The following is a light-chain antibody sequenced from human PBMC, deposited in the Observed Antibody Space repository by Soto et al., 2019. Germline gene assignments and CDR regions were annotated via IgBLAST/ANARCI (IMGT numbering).Light chain of an antibody. Sequence: QSVLTQPPSASGSPGQSVTISCTGTSSDVGGYNYVSWYQQYPGKAPQLMIYEVSKRPSGVPDRFSCSKSDNTASLTVSGLQAEDAADYYCSSYAGNPNLLFGGGTKLTVL. CDR2: EVS. V-gene: IGLV2-8*01. CDR1: SSDVGGYNY. J-gene: IGLJ2*01. CDR3: SSYAGNPNLL.